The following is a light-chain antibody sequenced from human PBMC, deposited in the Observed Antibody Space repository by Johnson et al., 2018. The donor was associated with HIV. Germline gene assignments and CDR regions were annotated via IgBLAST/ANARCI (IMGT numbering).Light chain of an antibody. J-gene: IGLJ1*01. CDR2: DNN. Sequence: QSVLTQPPSVSAAAGQKVTISCSGSSSNIGNNYVAWYQQVPGTAPKLLIYDNNRRPSGGPYRFSGSKSGTSATLGITGLQTGDEADYFCGTWDSSLSAYVFGTGTKVTVL. CDR1: SSNIGNNY. CDR3: GTWDSSLSAYV. V-gene: IGLV1-51*01.